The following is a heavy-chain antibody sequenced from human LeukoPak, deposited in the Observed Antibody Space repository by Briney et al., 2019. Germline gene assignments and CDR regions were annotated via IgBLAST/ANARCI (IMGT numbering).Heavy chain of an antibody. CDR3: ARGGGLDV. D-gene: IGHD3-16*01. V-gene: IGHV3-7*03. CDR1: GFTFSSYW. Sequence: GGSLRLSCAASGFTFSSYWMNWARQAPGKGLEWVASINHNGNVNYYVDSVKGRFTISRDNAKNSLYLQMSNLRAKDTAVYFCARGGGLDVWGQGATVTVSS. J-gene: IGHJ6*02. CDR2: INHNGNVN.